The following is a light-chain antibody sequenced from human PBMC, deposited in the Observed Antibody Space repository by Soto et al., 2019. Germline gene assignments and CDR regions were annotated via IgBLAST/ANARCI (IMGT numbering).Light chain of an antibody. Sequence: QSALTQPASVSGSPGQSITISCTGTSSDVGGYNYVSWYQQHPGKAPKLMIYEVSNRPSGVSNRFSGSKSGNTASLTISGLPPEDEADYYCSSYTSSSTRVFGGGTKLTVL. J-gene: IGLJ3*02. CDR3: SSYTSSSTRV. V-gene: IGLV2-14*01. CDR2: EVS. CDR1: SSDVGGYNY.